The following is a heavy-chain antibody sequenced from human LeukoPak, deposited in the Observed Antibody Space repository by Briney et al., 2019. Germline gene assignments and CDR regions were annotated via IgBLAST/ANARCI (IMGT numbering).Heavy chain of an antibody. D-gene: IGHD2-2*03. CDR3: AKDWIRFDY. V-gene: IGHV3-30*18. J-gene: IGHJ4*02. CDR2: ISYDGSDK. CDR1: GFTFSNYG. Sequence: TGGSLRLSCAASGFTFSNYGMHWVRQAPGKGLEWVAVISYDGSDKYYADSVKGRFTISRDNSKNTLYLQMNSLRAEDTAVYYCAKDWIRFDYWGQGTLVTVSS.